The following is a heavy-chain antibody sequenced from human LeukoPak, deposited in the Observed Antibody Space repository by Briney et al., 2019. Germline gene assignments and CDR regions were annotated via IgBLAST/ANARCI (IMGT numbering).Heavy chain of an antibody. V-gene: IGHV3-23*01. J-gene: IGHJ1*01. CDR1: GFTFTSYA. Sequence: GGSLRLSCAAPGFTFTSYAMSWVRQAPGKGLEWVSSISGSGGSTYYADSVKGRFTISRDNSKDTLYLQMNSLRAEDTAVYYCAKDLPNPGTSRHFQYWGQATLVTVSS. D-gene: IGHD2-8*01. CDR3: AKDLPNPGTSRHFQY. CDR2: ISGSGGST.